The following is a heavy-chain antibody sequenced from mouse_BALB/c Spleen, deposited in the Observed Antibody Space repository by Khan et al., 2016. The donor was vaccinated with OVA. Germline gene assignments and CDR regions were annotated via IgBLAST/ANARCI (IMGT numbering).Heavy chain of an antibody. V-gene: IGHV1-77*01. D-gene: IGHD1-2*01. CDR1: GYTFTDYY. Sequence: QVQLKQSGAELARPGASVKLSCKASGYTFTDYYINWVKQRTGQGLEWIGEISPGSGDTYYNEKFKGKATLTADKSSNTAYMQPSSLTSEASAVYFCARRNYFGYTFAYWGQGTLVTVSA. CDR2: ISPGSGDT. CDR3: ARRNYFGYTFAY. J-gene: IGHJ3*01.